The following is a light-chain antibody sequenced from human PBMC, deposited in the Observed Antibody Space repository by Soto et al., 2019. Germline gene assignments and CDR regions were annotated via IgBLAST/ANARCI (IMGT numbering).Light chain of an antibody. J-gene: IGKJ3*01. CDR1: QSVSTK. CDR2: GAS. CDR3: QQYNNWSYT. Sequence: MVMTQSPATLSVSPGERATLSCRASQSVSTKLAWYQQKPGQAPRLLIYGASTRATGIPARFSGSGSGTDFTLTISSLQSEDFAVYYGQQYNNWSYTFGPGTRVDIK. V-gene: IGKV3D-15*01.